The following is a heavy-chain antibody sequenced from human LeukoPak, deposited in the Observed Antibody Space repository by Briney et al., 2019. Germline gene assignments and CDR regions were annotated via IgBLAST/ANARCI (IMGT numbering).Heavy chain of an antibody. CDR2: IYYSGST. Sequence: SQTLSLTCTVSGGSISSGDYYWSWIRQPPGKGLEWIGYIYYSGSTYYNPSLKSRVTISVDTSKNQFSLKLSSVAAADTAVYYCAREAAAGAAIDYWAREPWSPSPQ. CDR1: GGSISSGDYY. D-gene: IGHD6-13*01. CDR3: AREAAAGAAIDY. V-gene: IGHV4-30-4*01. J-gene: IGHJ4*02.